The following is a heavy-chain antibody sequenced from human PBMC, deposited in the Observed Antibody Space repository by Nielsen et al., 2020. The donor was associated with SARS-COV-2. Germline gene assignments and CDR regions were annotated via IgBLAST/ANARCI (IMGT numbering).Heavy chain of an antibody. D-gene: IGHD6-13*01. CDR3: AREDRTNWYGVDY. CDR1: GFNFRSYA. CDR2: ISFDGLYK. Sequence: GGSLRLSCAASGFNFRSYAIHWVRQAPGKGLEWVTVISFDGLYKQYTDSVKGRFSISRDNSKNTASLQMDSLRSEDTAVYYCAREDRTNWYGVDYWGQGTLVTVSS. V-gene: IGHV3-30*04. J-gene: IGHJ4*02.